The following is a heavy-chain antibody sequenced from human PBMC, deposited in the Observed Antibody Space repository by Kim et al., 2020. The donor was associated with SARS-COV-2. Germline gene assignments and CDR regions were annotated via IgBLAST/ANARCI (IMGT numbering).Heavy chain of an antibody. Sequence: CSDSVKGRFTISRNNSKNSLYLKMNSLRTEDTALYYCAKDMGYSGYDFSYWGQGTLVTVSS. V-gene: IGHV3-43*01. D-gene: IGHD5-12*01. CDR3: AKDMGYSGYDFSY. J-gene: IGHJ4*02.